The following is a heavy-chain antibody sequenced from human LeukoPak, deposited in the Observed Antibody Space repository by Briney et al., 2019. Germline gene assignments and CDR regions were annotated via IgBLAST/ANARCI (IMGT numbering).Heavy chain of an antibody. J-gene: IGHJ3*02. V-gene: IGHV4-38-2*01. Sequence: AETLSLTCAVSGYSISSSNYWGWSRQPPGKGLEWIGNIHHIGNTYYNPSLKNRVTISLERSKNQFSLKLSSVTAADTAVYYCARVLIVVVTEEYDAFDIWGQGTMVTVSS. CDR3: ARVLIVVVTEEYDAFDI. CDR2: IHHIGNT. D-gene: IGHD2-21*02. CDR1: GYSISSSNY.